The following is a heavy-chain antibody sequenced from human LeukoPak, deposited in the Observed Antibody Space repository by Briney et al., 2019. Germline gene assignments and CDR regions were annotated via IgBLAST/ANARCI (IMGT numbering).Heavy chain of an antibody. J-gene: IGHJ3*02. V-gene: IGHV3-23*01. CDR3: ARSGGLDDAFDI. Sequence: PGGTLRLSCAASGFTFSSYGMSWVRQAPGKGLEWVSAISGSGGSTYYADSVKGRFTISRDNSKNTLYLQMNSLRAEDTAVYYCARSGGLDDAFDIWGQGTMVTVSS. CDR2: ISGSGGST. CDR1: GFTFSSYG. D-gene: IGHD1-26*01.